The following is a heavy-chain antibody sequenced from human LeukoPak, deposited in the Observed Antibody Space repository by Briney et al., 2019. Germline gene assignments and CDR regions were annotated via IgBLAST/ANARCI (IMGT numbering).Heavy chain of an antibody. D-gene: IGHD1-1*01. CDR2: IYYSGST. CDR1: GGSISSSSYY. Sequence: SETLSLTCTVSGGSISSSSYYWGWIRQPPGKGLEWIGSIYYSGSTYYNPSLKSRVTISVDTSKNQFSLKLSSVTAADTAVYYCASGRGDYWGQGTLVTVSS. J-gene: IGHJ4*02. CDR3: ASGRGDY. V-gene: IGHV4-39*07.